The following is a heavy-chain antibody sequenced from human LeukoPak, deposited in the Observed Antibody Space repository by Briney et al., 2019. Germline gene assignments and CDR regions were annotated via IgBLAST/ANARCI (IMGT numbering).Heavy chain of an antibody. V-gene: IGHV1-8*03. CDR1: GYTFTSYD. CDR3: ARGHYHGIVVVTATLGSSDAFDI. D-gene: IGHD2-21*02. J-gene: IGHJ3*02. CDR2: MNPNSGNT. Sequence: ASVKVSCKASGYTFTSYDINWVRQATGQGLEWMGWMNPNSGNTGYAQKFQGRVTITRNTSISTAYMELSSLRSEDMAVYYCARGHYHGIVVVTATLGSSDAFDIWGQGTMVTVSS.